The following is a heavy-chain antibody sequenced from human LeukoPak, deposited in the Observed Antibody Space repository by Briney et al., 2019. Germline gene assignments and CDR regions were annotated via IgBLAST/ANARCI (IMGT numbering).Heavy chain of an antibody. CDR2: INPNSGGT. V-gene: IGHV1-2*02. Sequence: ASVKVSCKASGYTFTGYYMHWVRQAPGQGLEWMGWINPNSGGTNYAQKFQGRVTMTRDTSISTAYMELSRLRSDDTAVYYCGREGQEGASSPFDYWGQGTLVTVSS. J-gene: IGHJ4*02. CDR3: GREGQEGASSPFDY. CDR1: GYTFTGYY.